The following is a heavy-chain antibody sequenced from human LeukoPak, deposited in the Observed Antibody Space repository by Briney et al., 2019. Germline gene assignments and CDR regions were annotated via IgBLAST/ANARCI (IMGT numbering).Heavy chain of an antibody. CDR3: ARFPRITIFGVVSYYYYGMDV. D-gene: IGHD3-3*01. CDR1: GGTFSSYA. J-gene: IGHJ6*02. CDR2: IIPIFGTA. V-gene: IGHV1-69*13. Sequence: GASVKVSCKASGGTFSSYAISWVRQAPGQGLEWMGGIIPIFGTANYAQKFQGRVTITADESTSTAYMELSSLRSEDTAVYYCARFPRITIFGVVSYYYYGMDVWGQGTTVTVSS.